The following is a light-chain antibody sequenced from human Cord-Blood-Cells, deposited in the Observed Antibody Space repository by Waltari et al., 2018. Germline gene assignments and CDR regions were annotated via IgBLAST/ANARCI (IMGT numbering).Light chain of an antibody. CDR2: KAS. J-gene: IGKJ2*03. CDR1: QSISSW. V-gene: IGKV1-5*03. CDR3: QQYNSYSYS. Sequence: DIQMTQSPSPLSASVGDRVTITYRASQSISSWLAWYHQKPGKAPKLLFYKASSLESGVPSRFSGSRSGTEFTLTISSLQPDDFATYYGQQYNSYSYSFGHGTKLEIK.